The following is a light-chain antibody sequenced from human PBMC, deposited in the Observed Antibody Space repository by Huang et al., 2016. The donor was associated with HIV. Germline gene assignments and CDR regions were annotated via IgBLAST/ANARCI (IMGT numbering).Light chain of an antibody. Sequence: DIVLTQSPDFQSVTPKEKVTITCRASKSISNSLHWYQQKPGQSPSILIKDASQSISGVPSRFSGSGFGTDFTLTINSLESEDAATYYCHQSRSFPYTFGQGTRLEIK. CDR2: DAS. V-gene: IGKV6-21*02. CDR3: HQSRSFPYT. J-gene: IGKJ2*01. CDR1: KSISNS.